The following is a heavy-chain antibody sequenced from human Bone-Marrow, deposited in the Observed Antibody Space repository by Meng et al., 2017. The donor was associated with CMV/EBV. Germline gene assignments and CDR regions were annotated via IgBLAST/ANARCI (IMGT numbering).Heavy chain of an antibody. CDR2: ISYDGSNK. V-gene: IGHV3-30*04. Sequence: GGSLRLSCAASGFTFSSYAMHWVRQAPGKGLEWVAVISYDGSNKYYADSVKGRFTISRDNSKNTLYLQMNSLRAEDTAVYYCARALTYQPITEGYYYYGMDVWGQGTTVTVSS. D-gene: IGHD2-2*01. J-gene: IGHJ6*02. CDR3: ARALTYQPITEGYYYYGMDV. CDR1: GFTFSSYA.